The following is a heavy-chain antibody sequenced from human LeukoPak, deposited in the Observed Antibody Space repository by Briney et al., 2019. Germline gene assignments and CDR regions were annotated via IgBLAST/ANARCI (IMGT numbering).Heavy chain of an antibody. D-gene: IGHD1/OR15-1a*01. Sequence: GSLRLSCAASEFTFSSYAMTWVRQAPGKGLEYVSAISSNGGSTYYANSVKGRFTISRDNSKNTLYLQMGSLRVEDMAVYYCASSPPSGTTWYFDLWGRGTLVTVSS. CDR1: EFTFSSYA. CDR3: ASSPPSGTTWYFDL. J-gene: IGHJ2*01. V-gene: IGHV3-64*01. CDR2: ISSNGGST.